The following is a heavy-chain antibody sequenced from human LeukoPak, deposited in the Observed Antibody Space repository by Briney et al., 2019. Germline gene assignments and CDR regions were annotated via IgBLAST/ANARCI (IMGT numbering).Heavy chain of an antibody. V-gene: IGHV1-18*01. J-gene: IGHJ6*02. Sequence: GASVKVSCKASGHTFTSYGISWVRQAPGQGLEWMGWISAYNGNTNYAQKLQGRVTMTTDTSTSTAYMELRSLRSDDTAVYYCARPLVVVAEEYYYYGMDVWGQGTTVTVSS. CDR1: GHTFTSYG. CDR2: ISAYNGNT. D-gene: IGHD2-15*01. CDR3: ARPLVVVAEEYYYYGMDV.